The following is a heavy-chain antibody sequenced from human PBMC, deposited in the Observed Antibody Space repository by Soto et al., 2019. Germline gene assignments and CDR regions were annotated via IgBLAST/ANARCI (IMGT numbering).Heavy chain of an antibody. J-gene: IGHJ3*02. CDR3: ARDPQYDILTGYYEDAFDI. V-gene: IGHV3-33*01. CDR2: IWYDGSNK. CDR1: GFTFSSYG. D-gene: IGHD3-9*01. Sequence: GGSLRLSCAASGFTFSSYGMHWVRQAPGKGLEWVAVIWYDGSNKYYADSVKGRFTISRDNSKNTLYLQMNSLRAEDTAVYYCARDPQYDILTGYYEDAFDIWGQGTMVTVSS.